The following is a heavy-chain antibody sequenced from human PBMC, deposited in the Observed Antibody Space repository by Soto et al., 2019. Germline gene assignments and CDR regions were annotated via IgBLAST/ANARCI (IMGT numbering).Heavy chain of an antibody. V-gene: IGHV1-46*03. D-gene: IGHD2-2*01. CDR1: GYTFTSYY. CDR2: INPSGGST. Sequence: ASVKVSCKASGYTFTSYYMHWVRQAPGQGLEWMGIINPSGGSTSYAQKFQGRVTMTRDTSTSTVYMELSSLRSEDTAVYYCARDPGGEHGEVPAAINYYYYMDVWGKGTTVTVSS. J-gene: IGHJ6*03. CDR3: ARDPGGEHGEVPAAINYYYYMDV.